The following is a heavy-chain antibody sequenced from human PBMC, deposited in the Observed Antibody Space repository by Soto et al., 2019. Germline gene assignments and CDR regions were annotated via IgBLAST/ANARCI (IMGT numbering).Heavy chain of an antibody. V-gene: IGHV1-3*05. CDR3: ARAGDYVADYFDY. J-gene: IGHJ4*02. D-gene: IGHD4-17*01. CDR2: INAGNDNT. Sequence: QVQLVQSGAEEKKPGVSVKVSCKASGYSFTSYAMHWVRQAPGQGLEWMGWINAGNDNTKYSEKFQGRVTITRDTSASTAYMELSSLRSEDTAVYYCARAGDYVADYFDYWGQGTLVTVSS. CDR1: GYSFTSYA.